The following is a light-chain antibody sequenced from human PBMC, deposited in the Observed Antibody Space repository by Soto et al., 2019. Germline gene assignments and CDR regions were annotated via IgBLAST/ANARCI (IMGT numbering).Light chain of an antibody. CDR2: GNS. CDR3: PSYDTSLNVVL. J-gene: IGLJ2*01. Sequence: QSVLTQPPSVSGAPGQRVTISCTGSSSNIGAGYDVHWYQQLPGTAPKLLIFGNSNRPEGVTDRFSGSSSGTSASLAITWVQAEDEADYYCPSYDTSLNVVLFGGGTKLTVL. CDR1: SSNIGAGYD. V-gene: IGLV1-40*01.